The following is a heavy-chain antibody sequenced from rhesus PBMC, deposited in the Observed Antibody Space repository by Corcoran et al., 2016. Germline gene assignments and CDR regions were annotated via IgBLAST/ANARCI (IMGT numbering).Heavy chain of an antibody. Sequence: EVQLVESGGGVVQPGGSLRLSCAASGSTFDDYAIHWVRQAPWKGLVLVSGISWRGGRTYYATSIKGQFPISRDNAKNSLYMQMGGLRAEDTALSYCAAEGDYGSSFDYWGQGVLVTVSS. V-gene: IGHV3-201*01. CDR2: ISWRGGRT. D-gene: IGHD4-29*01. CDR1: GSTFDDYA. J-gene: IGHJ4*01. CDR3: AAEGDYGSSFDY.